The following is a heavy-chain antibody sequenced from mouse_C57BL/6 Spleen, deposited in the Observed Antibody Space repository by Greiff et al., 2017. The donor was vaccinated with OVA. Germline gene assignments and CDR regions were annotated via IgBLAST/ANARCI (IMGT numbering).Heavy chain of an antibody. J-gene: IGHJ4*01. CDR2: IYWDDDK. CDR1: GFSLSTSGMG. Sequence: QVTLKVCGPGILQSSQTLSLTCSFSGFSLSTSGMGVSWIRQPSGKGLEWLAHIYWDDDKRYNPSLKSRLTISKDTSRNQVFLKITSVDTADTATYYCARRKYYGSSYDYAMDYWGHGTSVTVSS. D-gene: IGHD1-1*01. V-gene: IGHV8-12*01. CDR3: ARRKYYGSSYDYAMDY.